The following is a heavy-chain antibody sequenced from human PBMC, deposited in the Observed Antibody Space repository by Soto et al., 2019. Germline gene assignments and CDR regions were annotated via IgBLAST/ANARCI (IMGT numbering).Heavy chain of an antibody. V-gene: IGHV3-30-3*01. CDR2: ISYDGSNK. J-gene: IGHJ4*02. Sequence: VGSLRLSCASSGFTFSSYAMHCVRHAPGKWLEWVAVISYDGSNKYYADSVKGRFTIPRDNSKNTLYLQMNSLRAEDTAVYYCARASGGSWEYWGQGTLVTVS. CDR1: GFTFSSYA. CDR3: ARASGGSWEY. D-gene: IGHD3-16*01.